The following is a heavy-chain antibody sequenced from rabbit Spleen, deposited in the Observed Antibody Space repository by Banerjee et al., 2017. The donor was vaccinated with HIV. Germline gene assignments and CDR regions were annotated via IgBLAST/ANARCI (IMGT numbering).Heavy chain of an antibody. CDR3: SCRASNSGWCLDL. CDR2: IQLGSGSA. V-gene: IGHV1S45*01. J-gene: IGHJ4*01. D-gene: IGHD1-1*01. Sequence: QQQLVESGGGLVKPEGSLTLTCTASGFDFSRNEMCWVRQAPGKGLEWIAFIQLGSGSADYASWAKGRGPISKSSSTTVTPQKTSMTAADTATYFCSCRASNSGWCLDLWGQGTLVTVS. CDR1: GFDFSRNE.